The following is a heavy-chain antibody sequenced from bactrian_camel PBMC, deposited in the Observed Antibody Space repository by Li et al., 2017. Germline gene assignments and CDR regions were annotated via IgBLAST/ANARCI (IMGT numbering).Heavy chain of an antibody. D-gene: IGHD2*01. V-gene: IGHV3-2*01. J-gene: IGHJ4*01. CDR3: ATSFLWRFTTTELWYHD. Sequence: HGQLVESGGGSVQPGGSLRLSCTASGFTLSSYGMSWVRQAPGKGLEWVSSIYSDGSNTYYADSVKGRFTISRDNAKNTVYLQMNSLKSEDTALYYCATSFLWRFTTTELWYHDWGHGTKVSVS. CDR1: GFTLSSYG. CDR2: IYSDGSNT.